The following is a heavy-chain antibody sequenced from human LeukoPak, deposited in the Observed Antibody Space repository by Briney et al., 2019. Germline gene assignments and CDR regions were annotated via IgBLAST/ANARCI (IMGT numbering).Heavy chain of an antibody. CDR2: VYTSGST. CDR1: GGSISSYY. D-gene: IGHD6-13*01. V-gene: IGHV4-4*07. CDR3: AREGGAAAGYYYYYYYMDV. J-gene: IGHJ6*03. Sequence: SETLSLTCTVSGGSISSYYWSWIRQPAGKGLEWIGRVYTSGSTNYNPALKSRVTMSVDTSKNQFSLKLSSVTAADTAVYYCAREGGAAAGYYYYYYYMDVWGKGTTVTVSS.